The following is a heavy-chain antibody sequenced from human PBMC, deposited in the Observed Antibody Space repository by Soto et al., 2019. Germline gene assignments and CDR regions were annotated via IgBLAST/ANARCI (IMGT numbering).Heavy chain of an antibody. Sequence: GGSLRLSCAASGFTFSSYAMHWVRQAPGKGLEWVAVISYDGSKIYYADSVKGRFTISRDNSKNTLYLQMTSLRAEDTAVYYCARDLPSHCGGDYYPGYWGQGTLVTVSS. D-gene: IGHD2-21*02. CDR1: GFTFSSYA. V-gene: IGHV3-30*19. CDR2: ISYDGSKI. J-gene: IGHJ4*02. CDR3: ARDLPSHCGGDYYPGY.